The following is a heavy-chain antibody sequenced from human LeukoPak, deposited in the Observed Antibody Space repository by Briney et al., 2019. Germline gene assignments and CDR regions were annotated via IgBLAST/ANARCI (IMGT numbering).Heavy chain of an antibody. CDR2: IKSKTDGGTI. CDR1: GFTFNNAW. V-gene: IGHV3-15*07. J-gene: IGHJ4*02. Sequence: PGGSLRLSCAASGFTFNNAWMNWVRQAPGKGLEWVGRIKSKTDGGTIDSAAPVKGRSTISRDDSKNTLYLQMNSLKIEDTAVYYCTTEGGTEYSSSWSDGGFDFWGQGTLVTVSS. D-gene: IGHD6-13*01. CDR3: TTEGGTEYSSSWSDGGFDF.